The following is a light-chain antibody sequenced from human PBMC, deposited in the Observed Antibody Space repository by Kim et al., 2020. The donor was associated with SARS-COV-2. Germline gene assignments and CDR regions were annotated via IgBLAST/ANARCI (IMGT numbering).Light chain of an antibody. CDR2: EDN. CDR1: RGSIASNY. CDR3: QSYDSSPWV. J-gene: IGLJ3*02. Sequence: FMLTQPHSVSESPGKTVTISCTRSRGSIASNYVQWYQQRPGSAPTTVIYEDNQSPPGVPVRFSGSIDSSSNSASLTISGLKTEDEADYFCQSYDSSPWVFGGGTQLTVL. V-gene: IGLV6-57*04.